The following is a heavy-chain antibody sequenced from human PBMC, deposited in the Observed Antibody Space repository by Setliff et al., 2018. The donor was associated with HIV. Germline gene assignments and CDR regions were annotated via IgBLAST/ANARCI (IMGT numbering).Heavy chain of an antibody. CDR1: GYTFSGDY. Sequence: SVKVSCKASGYTFSGDYIHWVRQAPGQGLEWMGGITPLFDTTDYAEKFQGRVTITADESTSTAYMELSSLRPEDTAVYYCARGLRGVIKGRYYYMDVWGKGTTVTVSS. CDR2: ITPLFDTT. CDR3: ARGLRGVIKGRYYYMDV. D-gene: IGHD3-10*01. V-gene: IGHV1-69*13. J-gene: IGHJ6*03.